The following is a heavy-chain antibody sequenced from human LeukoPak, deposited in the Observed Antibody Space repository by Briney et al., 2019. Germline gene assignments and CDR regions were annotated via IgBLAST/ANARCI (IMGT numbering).Heavy chain of an antibody. D-gene: IGHD1-1*01. Sequence: SETQSLTCTVSGGSISSYYWSWIRQPPGKGLEWIGYIYYSGSTNYNPSLKSRVTISVDTSKNQFSLKLSSVTAADTAVYYCAREWGTGRFDPWGQGTLVTVSS. CDR1: GGSISSYY. CDR3: AREWGTGRFDP. J-gene: IGHJ5*02. V-gene: IGHV4-59*01. CDR2: IYYSGST.